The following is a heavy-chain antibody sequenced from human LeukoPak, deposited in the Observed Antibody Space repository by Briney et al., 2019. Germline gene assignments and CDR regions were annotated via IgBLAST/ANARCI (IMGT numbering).Heavy chain of an antibody. Sequence: PGRSLRLSCAASGFTFSSYGMHWVRQAPGKGLEWVAVIWYDGSNKYYADSVKGRFTISRDNSKNTLYLQMNSLRAEDTAVYYCARELRQWLMGSYFDDWGQGTLVTVSS. J-gene: IGHJ4*02. CDR1: GFTFSSYG. CDR3: ARELRQWLMGSYFDD. CDR2: IWYDGSNK. V-gene: IGHV3-33*01. D-gene: IGHD6-19*01.